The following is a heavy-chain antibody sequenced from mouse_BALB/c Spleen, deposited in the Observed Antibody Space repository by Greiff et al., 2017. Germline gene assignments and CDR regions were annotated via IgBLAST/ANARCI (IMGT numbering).Heavy chain of an antibody. Sequence: EVHLVESGGGLVKPGGSLKLSCAASGFTFSSYAMSWVRQSPEKRLEWVAEISSGGSYTYYPDTVTGRFTISRDNAKNTLYLEMSSLRSEDTAMYYCASYYAWFAYWGQGTLVTVSA. J-gene: IGHJ3*01. CDR3: ASYYAWFAY. CDR2: ISSGGSYT. CDR1: GFTFSSYA. D-gene: IGHD1-1*01. V-gene: IGHV5-9-4*01.